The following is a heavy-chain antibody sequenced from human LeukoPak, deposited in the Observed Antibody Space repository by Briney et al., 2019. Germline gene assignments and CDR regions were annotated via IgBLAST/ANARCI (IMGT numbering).Heavy chain of an antibody. CDR1: GGSVSSYY. J-gene: IGHJ5*02. CDR2: IYYSGST. CDR3: ARAGYTSGLNWFGP. Sequence: SETLSLTCTVSGGSVSSYYWSWIRQPPGKGLEWIAYIYYSGSTNYNPSLESRVTISVDTSKNQFSLKLNSVTAADTAVYYCARAGYTSGLNWFGPWGQGTLVTVSS. V-gene: IGHV4-59*02. D-gene: IGHD6-19*01.